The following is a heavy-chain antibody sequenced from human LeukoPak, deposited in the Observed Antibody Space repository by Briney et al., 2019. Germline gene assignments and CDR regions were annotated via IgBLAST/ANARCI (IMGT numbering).Heavy chain of an antibody. CDR3: ARVVYNWNYFDY. Sequence: SETLSLTCAVYGGSFSGYYWSWICQPPGKGLEWIREINHSGSTNYNPSLKSRVTISVDTSKNQFSLKLSSVTAADTAVYYCARVVYNWNYFDYWGQGTLVTVSS. V-gene: IGHV4-34*01. J-gene: IGHJ4*02. CDR2: INHSGST. CDR1: GGSFSGYY. D-gene: IGHD1-20*01.